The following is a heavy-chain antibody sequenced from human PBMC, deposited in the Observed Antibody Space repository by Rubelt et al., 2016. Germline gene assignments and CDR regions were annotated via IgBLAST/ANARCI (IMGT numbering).Heavy chain of an antibody. D-gene: IGHD3-3*01. J-gene: IGHJ5*02. V-gene: IGHV1-46*01. CDR2: INPSGGSK. CDR1: GYTFTSYY. Sequence: QVQLVQSGAEVKKPGASVKVSCKASGYTFTSYYMHWVRPAPGQGLEWMGIINPSGGSKSYGQKFQGRGTMTRDTSTSTVYMELSSLRSEYTAVYYCARSPRYDFEDNWFDPWGQGTLVTVSS. CDR3: ARSPRYDFEDNWFDP.